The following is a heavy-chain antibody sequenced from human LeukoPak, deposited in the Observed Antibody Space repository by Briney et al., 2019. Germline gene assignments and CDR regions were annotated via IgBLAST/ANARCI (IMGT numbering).Heavy chain of an antibody. D-gene: IGHD1-26*01. CDR3: ARAPNSGTLGEDY. Sequence: PGGSLRLSCAASGFTFSSYWMSWVRQAPGKGLEWVANIRQDGSEKYYVDSVKGRFTISRDSAKNSLYLQMNSLKTEDTAVYYCARAPNSGTLGEDYWGQGTLVTVSS. J-gene: IGHJ4*02. V-gene: IGHV3-7*03. CDR1: GFTFSSYW. CDR2: IRQDGSEK.